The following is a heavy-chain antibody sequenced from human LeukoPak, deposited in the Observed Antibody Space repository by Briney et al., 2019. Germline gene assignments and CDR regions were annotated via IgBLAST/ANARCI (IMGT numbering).Heavy chain of an antibody. D-gene: IGHD3-10*01. J-gene: IGHJ4*02. V-gene: IGHV3-49*03. CDR1: GFTFGDYA. CDR2: IRSKAYGGTT. CDR3: TRDGDGSGRIDY. Sequence: GGSLRPSCTASGFTFGDYAMSWFRQAPGKGLEWVGFIRSKAYGGTTEYAASVKGRFTISRDDSKSIAYLQMNSLKTEDTAVYYCTRDGDGSGRIDYWGQGTLVTVSS.